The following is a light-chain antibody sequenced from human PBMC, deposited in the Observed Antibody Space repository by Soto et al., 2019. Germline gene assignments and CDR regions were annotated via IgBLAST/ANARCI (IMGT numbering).Light chain of an antibody. CDR3: QQYGSSPRT. Sequence: EIVFSQAPGTLSLSPGERPPLPWRASQSVSSYLAWYQQKPGQAPRLLIYGASSRATGIPDRFSGSGSGTDFTLTISRLEPEDFAVYYCQQYGSSPRTFGQGTKVDIK. CDR1: QSVSSY. J-gene: IGKJ1*01. V-gene: IGKV3-20*01. CDR2: GAS.